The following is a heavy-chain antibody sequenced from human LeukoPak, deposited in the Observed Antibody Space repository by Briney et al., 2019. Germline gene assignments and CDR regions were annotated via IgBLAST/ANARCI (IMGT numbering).Heavy chain of an antibody. J-gene: IGHJ2*01. CDR3: ARAPGYDSAYWYFDL. Sequence: PSETLSLTCTVSGVSISSYYWSWVRQPPGKGLEWIGYIFYSGSTNYNPSLKSRVTISLDTSKNQFSLKLSSVTAADTAVYYCARAPGYDSAYWYFDLWGRGTLVTVSS. CDR1: GVSISSYY. CDR2: IFYSGST. V-gene: IGHV4-59*01. D-gene: IGHD3-22*01.